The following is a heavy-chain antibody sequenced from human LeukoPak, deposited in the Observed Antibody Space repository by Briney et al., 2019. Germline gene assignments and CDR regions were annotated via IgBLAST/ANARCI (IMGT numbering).Heavy chain of an antibody. CDR3: ARVGYSGYDGFDY. Sequence: GRSLRLSCAASGFTFSTYAMHWVRQAPGKGLEYVSAISSNGGSTYYANSVKGRFTISRDNSKNTLYLQMGSLRAEDMAVYYCARVGYSGYDGFDYWGQGTLVTVSS. V-gene: IGHV3-64*01. J-gene: IGHJ4*02. CDR2: ISSNGGST. CDR1: GFTFSTYA. D-gene: IGHD5-12*01.